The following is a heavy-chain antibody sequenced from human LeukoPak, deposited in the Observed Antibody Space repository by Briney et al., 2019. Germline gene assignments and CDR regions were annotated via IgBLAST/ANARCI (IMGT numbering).Heavy chain of an antibody. D-gene: IGHD2-2*03. CDR1: GFTVSSNY. CDR3: ARVSGYCSSTSCPIQYYYGMDV. J-gene: IGHJ6*02. CDR2: INQDGSEK. Sequence: GGSLRLSCAASGFTVSSNYMSWVRQAPGKGLEWVANINQDGSEKYYVDSVKGRFTISRDNAKNSLYLQMNSLRAEDTAVYYCARVSGYCSSTSCPIQYYYGMDVWGQGTTVTVSS. V-gene: IGHV3-7*01.